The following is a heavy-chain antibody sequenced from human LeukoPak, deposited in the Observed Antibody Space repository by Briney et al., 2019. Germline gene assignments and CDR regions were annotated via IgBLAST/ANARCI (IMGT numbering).Heavy chain of an antibody. D-gene: IGHD2-21*02. Sequence: GGSLRLSCAASGFTFSSYAMSWVRQAPGKGLEWVSAISGSGGSTYYADSVKGRFTISRDNSKNTLYLQMNSLRAEDTAVYYCAKDRLSSYCGGDCYSLYYYYGMDVWGQGTTVTVS. CDR3: AKDRLSSYCGGDCYSLYYYYGMDV. J-gene: IGHJ6*02. CDR1: GFTFSSYA. CDR2: ISGSGGST. V-gene: IGHV3-23*01.